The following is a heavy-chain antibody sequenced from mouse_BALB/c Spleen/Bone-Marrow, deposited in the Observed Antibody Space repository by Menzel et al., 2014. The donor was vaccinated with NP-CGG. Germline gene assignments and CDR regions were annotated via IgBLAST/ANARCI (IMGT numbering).Heavy chain of an antibody. V-gene: IGHV1-7*01. CDR1: GYTFTSYW. CDR3: ARDDYDAFAY. D-gene: IGHD2-4*01. J-gene: IGHJ3*01. CDR2: INPSTGYT. Sequence: QVQLQQSGAELAKPGASVKMSCKASGYTFTSYWMHWVRRRPGQGLEWIGYINPSTGYTEYNQRFKDKATLAAVKSSTTAYMQLSSLTSEDSAVYYCARDDYDAFAYWGQGTLVTVSA.